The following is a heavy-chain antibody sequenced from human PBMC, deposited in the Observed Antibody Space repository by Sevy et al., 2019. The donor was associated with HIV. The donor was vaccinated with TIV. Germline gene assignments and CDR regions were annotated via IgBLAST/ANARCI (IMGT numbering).Heavy chain of an antibody. D-gene: IGHD6-19*01. Sequence: GGSLRLSCAASAFTFSSYSMNWVRQAPGKGLEWVSSISSSSSYIYYADSVKGRFTISRDNAKNSLYLQMNSLRAEDTAVYYCARDSSGPDYYYYYYMDVWGKGTTVTVSS. J-gene: IGHJ6*03. CDR1: AFTFSSYS. CDR3: ARDSSGPDYYYYYYMDV. V-gene: IGHV3-21*01. CDR2: ISSSSSYI.